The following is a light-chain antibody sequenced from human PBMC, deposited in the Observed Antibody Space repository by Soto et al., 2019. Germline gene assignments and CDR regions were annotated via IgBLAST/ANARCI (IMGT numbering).Light chain of an antibody. CDR3: QQYNNWPIT. V-gene: IGKV3-15*01. J-gene: IGKJ5*01. CDR2: EAS. CDR1: QSVRSN. Sequence: EIVMTQSPATLSVSPGERFTLSCRASQSVRSNLAWYQQKPGQAPRLLIYEASTRATGVPARFSGSGSGAQFTLTISSLQSEDFAVYYCQQYNNWPITLGQGTRLEIK.